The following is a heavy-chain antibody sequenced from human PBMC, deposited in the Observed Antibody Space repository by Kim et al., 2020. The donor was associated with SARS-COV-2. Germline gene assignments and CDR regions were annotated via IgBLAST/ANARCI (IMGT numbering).Heavy chain of an antibody. Sequence: GGSLRLSCAASGFTISSYGMHWVRQAPGKGLEWVAVISYDGSNKYYADSVKGRFTISRDNSKNTLYLQMSSLRAEDTAVYYCARDVEMATIVPFDIWGQG. D-gene: IGHD5-12*01. J-gene: IGHJ3*02. CDR2: ISYDGSNK. CDR1: GFTISSYG. V-gene: IGHV3-33*05. CDR3: ARDVEMATIVPFDI.